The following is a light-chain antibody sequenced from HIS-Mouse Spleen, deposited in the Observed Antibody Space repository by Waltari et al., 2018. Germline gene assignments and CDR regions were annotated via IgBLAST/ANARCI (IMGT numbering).Light chain of an antibody. V-gene: IGLV3-10*01. CDR2: EDS. Sequence: SYELTQPPSVSVSPGQTARITCSGDALPKKYAYWYPQKSGQAPVLVIYEDSKRPSGIPERFSGSSSGTMATLTISGDQVEDEADYYCYSTDSSGNHRVFGGGTKLTVL. CDR1: ALPKKY. J-gene: IGLJ2*01. CDR3: YSTDSSGNHRV.